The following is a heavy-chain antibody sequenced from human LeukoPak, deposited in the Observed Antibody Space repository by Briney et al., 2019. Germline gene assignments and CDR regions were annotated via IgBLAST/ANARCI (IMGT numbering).Heavy chain of an antibody. V-gene: IGHV1-2*02. D-gene: IGHD3-22*01. CDR3: ARDGGTYYYDSSGYPRWFDP. Sequence: ASVKVSCKASGYTFTGYYMHWVRQAPGQGLEWMGWINPNSGGTNYAQKFQGRVTMTRDTSISTAYMELSRLRSEDTAVYYCARDGGTYYYDSSGYPRWFDPWGQGTLVTVSS. J-gene: IGHJ5*02. CDR2: INPNSGGT. CDR1: GYTFTGYY.